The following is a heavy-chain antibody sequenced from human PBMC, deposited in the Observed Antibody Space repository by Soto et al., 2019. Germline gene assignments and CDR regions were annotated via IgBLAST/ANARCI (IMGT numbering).Heavy chain of an antibody. J-gene: IGHJ4*02. CDR2: IYHSGST. CDR3: ARDSGSYPGNYFDY. D-gene: IGHD1-26*01. CDR1: GGSISSSNW. Sequence: SETLSLTCAVSGGSISSSNWWSWVRQPPGKGLEWIGEIYHSGSTNYNPSLKSRATISVDKSKNQFSLKLSSVTAADTAVYYCARDSGSYPGNYFDYWGQGTLVTVSS. V-gene: IGHV4-4*02.